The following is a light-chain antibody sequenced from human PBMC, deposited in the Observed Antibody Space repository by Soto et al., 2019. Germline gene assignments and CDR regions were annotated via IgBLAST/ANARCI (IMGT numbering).Light chain of an antibody. CDR1: QTISTD. J-gene: IGKJ5*01. V-gene: IGKV1-27*01. CDR2: SAC. Sequence: DIQMARSPSCLSASLGCRSTITCRASQTISTDLNWYQQKPGKVPKLLIYSACNLQSGGSSRFSGSGSGTDFTITISSLQHEDVATYYGQRTYNEPPITFGQGTRREIK. CDR3: QRTYNEPPIT.